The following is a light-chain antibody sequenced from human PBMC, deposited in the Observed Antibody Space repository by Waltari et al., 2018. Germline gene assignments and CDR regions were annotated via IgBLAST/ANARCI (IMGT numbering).Light chain of an antibody. V-gene: IGLV1-40*01. Sequence: QFVLTPPPSVSGAPGQTVTISCTAHSPNSGAGSALHWSQQLPGTAPKLLIYGNNKRPSGVPDRFSGSKSGTSASLAITGLQAEDEADYYCQYYGSDWVFGGGTKWTVL. CDR1: SPNSGAGSA. J-gene: IGLJ3*02. CDR2: GNN. CDR3: QYYGSDWV.